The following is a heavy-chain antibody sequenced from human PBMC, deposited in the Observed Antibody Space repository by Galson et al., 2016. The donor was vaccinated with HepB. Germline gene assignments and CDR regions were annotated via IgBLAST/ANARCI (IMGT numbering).Heavy chain of an antibody. D-gene: IGHD2-8*01. Sequence: SLRLSCAASGFSFDNYAMNWVRQTPGKGLEWVAGISGSGVATEYGDSVKGRFTISRDNSKNMVYLQMNSLYAEDTALYFCAKDVLMVIGWCFDLWGRGSQVTVSS. CDR3: AKDVLMVIGWCFDL. V-gene: IGHV3-23*01. J-gene: IGHJ2*01. CDR2: ISGSGVAT. CDR1: GFSFDNYA.